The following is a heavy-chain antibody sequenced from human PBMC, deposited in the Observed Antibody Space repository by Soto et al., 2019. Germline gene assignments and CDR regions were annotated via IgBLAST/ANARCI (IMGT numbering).Heavy chain of an antibody. V-gene: IGHV3-48*01. Sequence: EVQLVESGGGLVQPGGSLRLSCEASGLPFSSYSMNWVRQAPGKGLEWVSYISSSSSTIYYADSVKGRFTISRDNAKNSLYLQMNSLRAEDTAVYYCARADSGYAHGYYYYGMDVWGQGTTVTVSS. CDR1: GLPFSSYS. CDR3: ARADSGYAHGYYYYGMDV. D-gene: IGHD5-12*01. CDR2: ISSSSSTI. J-gene: IGHJ6*02.